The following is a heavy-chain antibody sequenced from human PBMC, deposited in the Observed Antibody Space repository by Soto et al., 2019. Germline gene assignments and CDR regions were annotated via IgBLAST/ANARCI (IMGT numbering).Heavy chain of an antibody. CDR3: ARDSGYSGYEYYFDY. Sequence: SVKVSCKASGGTFSSYAISWVRQAPGQGLEWMGGIIPIFGTANYAQKFQGRVTITADESTSTAYMELSSLRSEDTAVYYCARDSGYSGYEYYFDYWGQGTLVTVSS. CDR2: IIPIFGTA. J-gene: IGHJ4*02. CDR1: GGTFSSYA. V-gene: IGHV1-69*13. D-gene: IGHD5-12*01.